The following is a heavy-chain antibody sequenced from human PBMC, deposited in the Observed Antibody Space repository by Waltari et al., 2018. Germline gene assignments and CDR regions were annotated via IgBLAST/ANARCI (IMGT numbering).Heavy chain of an antibody. CDR3: ARDHRGYPYGGV. CDR2: ISGVKGNT. Sequence: QVQLVQSGAEVKKHGASVKVSCKASGYTFTIHGISWVRQAHGHGLEWMGGISGVKGNTKYATKVPGRSTMTIDTTTSTAYMELGSLRSDDTAVYYCARDHRGYPYGGVWGQGTTVIVSS. D-gene: IGHD5-18*01. J-gene: IGHJ6*02. V-gene: IGHV1-18*04. CDR1: GYTFTIHG.